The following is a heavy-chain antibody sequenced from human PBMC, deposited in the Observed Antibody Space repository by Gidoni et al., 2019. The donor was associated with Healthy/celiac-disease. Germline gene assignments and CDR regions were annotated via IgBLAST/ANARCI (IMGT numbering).Heavy chain of an antibody. V-gene: IGHV3-9*01. D-gene: IGHD5-18*01. Sequence: EVQLVESGGGLVQPGRSLSLSCAASGFTFDHYAMHWVRQAPGKGLEWVSGISWNSGSIGYADTVKGRFTISRDNAKNSLYLQMNRLRAEDTALYYCAKDAAMVTPYYYYGMDVWGQGTTVTVSS. J-gene: IGHJ6*02. CDR1: GFTFDHYA. CDR3: AKDAAMVTPYYYYGMDV. CDR2: ISWNSGSI.